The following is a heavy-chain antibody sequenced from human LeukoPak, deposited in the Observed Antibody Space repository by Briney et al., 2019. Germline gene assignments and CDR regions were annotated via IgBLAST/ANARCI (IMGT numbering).Heavy chain of an antibody. D-gene: IGHD4-11*01. Sequence: PGGSLRLSCAASGFTFSSYEMNWVRQAPGKGLEWVSYISSSGSTIYYADSVKGRFTISRDNAKNSLYLQMNSLRAEDTAVYYCAREDHSNYEYWGQGTLVTVSS. CDR3: AREDHSNYEY. CDR1: GFTFSSYE. J-gene: IGHJ4*02. CDR2: ISSSGSTI. V-gene: IGHV3-48*03.